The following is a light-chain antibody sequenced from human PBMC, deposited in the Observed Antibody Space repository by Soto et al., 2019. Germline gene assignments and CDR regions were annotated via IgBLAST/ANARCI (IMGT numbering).Light chain of an antibody. CDR3: QQYSSVPFT. Sequence: EIVMTQSPATLSVSPGERATLSCRASQSVSSNLAWFQQKPGQPPKLLIYWASTRGSAVPDRFSGSGSGTDFTLTISSLQAEDVAVYYCQQYSSVPFTFGPGTKVDI. CDR1: QSVSSN. J-gene: IGKJ3*01. CDR2: WAS. V-gene: IGKV3-15*01.